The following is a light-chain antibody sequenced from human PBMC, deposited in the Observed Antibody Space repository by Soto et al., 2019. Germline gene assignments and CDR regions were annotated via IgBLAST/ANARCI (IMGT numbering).Light chain of an antibody. CDR2: GAS. CDR3: QLPGNLPGT. Sequence: ERTSLSCMSSERIYSAYLAWYQQKPGQAPRLLIYGASNRATGIPARFSGSGSGTDLTLTFSSLDPEDLAVYYWQLPGNLPGTFGQGTKVDIK. CDR1: ERIYSAY. V-gene: IGKV3-11*01. J-gene: IGKJ1*01.